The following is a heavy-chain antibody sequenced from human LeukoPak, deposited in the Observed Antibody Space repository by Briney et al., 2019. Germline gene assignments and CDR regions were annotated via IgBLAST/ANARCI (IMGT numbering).Heavy chain of an antibody. CDR3: ASTPLPIAAAGSLLYYFDY. CDR1: GGSISSYY. Sequence: SETLSLTCTVSGGSISSYYWSWIRQPAGKGLEWIGRIYTSGSTNYNPSLKSRVTMSVDTSKNQFSLKLSSVTAADTAVYYCASTPLPIAAAGSLLYYFDYWGQGTLVTVSS. J-gene: IGHJ4*02. CDR2: IYTSGST. V-gene: IGHV4-4*07. D-gene: IGHD6-13*01.